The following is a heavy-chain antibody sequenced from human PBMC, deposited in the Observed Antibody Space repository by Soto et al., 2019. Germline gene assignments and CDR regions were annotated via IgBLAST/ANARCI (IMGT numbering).Heavy chain of an antibody. CDR1: GGSISSGGYY. D-gene: IGHD3-10*01. CDR2: IYYSGNT. CDR3: ARGVTMVRGVIHTPYFDY. Sequence: QVQLQESGPGLVKPSQTLSLTCTVSGGSISSGGYYWSWIRQHPGKGLEWIGYIYYSGNTYYNPSLNSRVTPPEDTAKTHFSLKLGSVTAADTAVYYCARGVTMVRGVIHTPYFDYWGQGTLVTVSS. V-gene: IGHV4-31*03. J-gene: IGHJ4*02.